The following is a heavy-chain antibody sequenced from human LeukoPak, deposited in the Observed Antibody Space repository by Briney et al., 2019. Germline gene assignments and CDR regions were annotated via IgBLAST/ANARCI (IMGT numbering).Heavy chain of an antibody. V-gene: IGHV4-59*01. Sequence: SETLSLTCTVSGGSISNYYWCWIRQPPGKGLEWIGYIYYSGSTNSNPSLKSRVTISLGTSKNQFSLKLSSVTAADTAVYYCARAGQFISARPITFDYWGQGSLVTVSS. CDR3: ARAGQFISARPITFDY. J-gene: IGHJ4*02. CDR2: IYYSGST. D-gene: IGHD6-6*01. CDR1: GGSISNYY.